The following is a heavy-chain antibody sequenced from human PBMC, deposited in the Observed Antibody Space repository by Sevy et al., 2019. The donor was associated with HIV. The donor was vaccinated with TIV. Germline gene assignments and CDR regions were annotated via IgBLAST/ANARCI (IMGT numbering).Heavy chain of an antibody. V-gene: IGHV1-18*01. D-gene: IGHD4-17*01. CDR3: ARARITVTTLNWFDP. CDR1: GYTFSSYG. J-gene: IGHJ5*02. CDR2: ISAYNGNT. Sequence: ASVKVSCKASGYTFSSYGITWVRQAPGQGLEWMGWISAYNGNTNYAQKLQGRVTLTTDTSTNTAYMELRSLRSDDTAVYYCARARITVTTLNWFDPWVQGTLVTVSS.